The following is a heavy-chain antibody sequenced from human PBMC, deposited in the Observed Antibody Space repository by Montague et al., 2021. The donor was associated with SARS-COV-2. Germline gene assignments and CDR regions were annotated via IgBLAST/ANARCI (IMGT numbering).Heavy chain of an antibody. V-gene: IGHV4-59*01. J-gene: IGHJ3*02. CDR1: GGSMNSYY. CDR2: IFYCGDT. Sequence: SETLSLTCTVSGGSMNSYYWSWIRQPPGKGLEWIGYIFYCGDTNNNSSLKSRVTISVDTSKNQFSLKLTSVTAADTAVYYCARASGFLDAFDIWGQGTMVTVSS. D-gene: IGHD1-14*01. CDR3: ARASGFLDAFDI.